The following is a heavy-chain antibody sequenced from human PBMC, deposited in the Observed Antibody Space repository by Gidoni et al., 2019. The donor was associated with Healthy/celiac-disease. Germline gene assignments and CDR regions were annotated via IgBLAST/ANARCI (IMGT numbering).Heavy chain of an antibody. Sequence: QVQLQESGPGLVKPSETLSLTCTVSGGSISSYYWSWIRQPPGKGLEWIGYIYYSGSTNYNPSLKSRVTISVDTSKNQFSLKLSSVTAADTAVYYCARCYYDSSGLPNWFDPWGQGTLVTVSS. D-gene: IGHD3-22*01. V-gene: IGHV4-59*01. CDR3: ARCYYDSSGLPNWFDP. CDR1: GGSISSYY. J-gene: IGHJ5*02. CDR2: IYYSGST.